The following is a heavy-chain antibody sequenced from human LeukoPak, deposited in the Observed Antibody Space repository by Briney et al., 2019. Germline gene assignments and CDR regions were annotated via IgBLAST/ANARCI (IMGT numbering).Heavy chain of an antibody. V-gene: IGHV5-51*01. CDR1: GYSFTSYW. J-gene: IGHJ5*02. D-gene: IGHD2-2*01. CDR2: IYPGDSDT. CDR3: ARQIVPAATAVGP. Sequence: GESLKISCKGSGYSFTSYWIGWVRQMPGKGLEWMGIIYPGDSDTRYSPSFQGQVTISAAKSISTAYLQWSSLKASDTAMYYCARQIVPAATAVGPWGQGTLVTVSS.